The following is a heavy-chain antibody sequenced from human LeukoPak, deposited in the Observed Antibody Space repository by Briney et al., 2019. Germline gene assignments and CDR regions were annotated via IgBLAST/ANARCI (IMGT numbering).Heavy chain of an antibody. CDR3: VKADATTGGAFDT. V-gene: IGHV3-23*01. D-gene: IGHD7-27*01. CDR1: RFIFRNYA. Sequence: GGSLRLSCAASRFIFRNYAMSWVRQAPGRGLEWLSIISGTADSKYYADSVKGRFTISRDNPRSTLYLEMNILRAEDTAVYYCVKADATTGGAFDTWGQGTMVIVSS. J-gene: IGHJ3*02. CDR2: ISGTADSK.